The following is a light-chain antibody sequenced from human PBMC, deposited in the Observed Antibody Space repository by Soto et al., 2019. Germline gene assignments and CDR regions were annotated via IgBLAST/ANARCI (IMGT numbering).Light chain of an antibody. CDR3: QHRTSWPRT. J-gene: IGKJ2*01. Sequence: EIVLTQSPATLSSSPGGRATLSCRARQSVGTFLGWYQQKPGQAPRLIIYDASNRATGVPARYSGTGSGADFALTISSVEPEDFAVYYCQHRTSWPRTFGQGTKLDI. V-gene: IGKV3-11*01. CDR1: QSVGTF. CDR2: DAS.